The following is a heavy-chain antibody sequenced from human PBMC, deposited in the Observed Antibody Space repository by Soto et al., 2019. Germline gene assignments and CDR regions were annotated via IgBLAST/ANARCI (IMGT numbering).Heavy chain of an antibody. CDR1: GYSFTSYW. J-gene: IGHJ1*01. CDR2: IDPSDSYT. V-gene: IGHV5-10-1*01. D-gene: IGHD3-22*01. CDR3: ARHGRDYYDSSGYYYRYFQH. Sequence: PGESLKISCKGSGYSFTSYWISWVRQMPGKGLEWTGRIDPSDSYTNYSPSFQGHVTISADKSISTAYLQWSSLKASDTAMYYCARHGRDYYDSSGYYYRYFQHWGQGTLVTVSS.